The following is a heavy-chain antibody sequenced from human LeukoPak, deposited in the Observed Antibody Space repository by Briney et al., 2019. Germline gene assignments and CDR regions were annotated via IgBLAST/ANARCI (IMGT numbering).Heavy chain of an antibody. V-gene: IGHV1-3*01. D-gene: IGHD3-10*01. CDR2: INAGNGNT. CDR3: AIYYGSGSPLGY. J-gene: IGHJ4*02. CDR1: GYTFTSYA. Sequence: GASVKVSCKASGYTFTSYAMHWVRQAPGQRLEWMGWINAGNGNTKYSQKFQGRVTMTEDTSTDTAYMELSSLRSEDTAVYYCAIYYGSGSPLGYWGQGTLVTVSS.